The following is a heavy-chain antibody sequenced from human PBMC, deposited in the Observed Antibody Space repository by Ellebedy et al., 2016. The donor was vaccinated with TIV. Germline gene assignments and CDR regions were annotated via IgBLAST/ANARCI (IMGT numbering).Heavy chain of an antibody. D-gene: IGHD1-7*01. CDR3: ARVLRELSDAFDI. CDR2: IYSGGST. CDR1: GFTVSSNY. V-gene: IGHV3-53*01. Sequence: GESLKISXAASGFTVSSNYMSWVRQAPGKGLEWVSVIYSGGSTYYADSVKGRFTISRDNSKNTLYLQVNSLRAEDTAVYYCARVLRELSDAFDIWGQGTMVTVSS. J-gene: IGHJ3*02.